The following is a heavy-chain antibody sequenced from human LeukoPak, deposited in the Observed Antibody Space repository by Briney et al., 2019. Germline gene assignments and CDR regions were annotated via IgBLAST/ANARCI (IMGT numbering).Heavy chain of an antibody. CDR3: ARNPVTAINFDY. CDR2: IYYSGST. J-gene: IGHJ4*02. Sequence: SETLSLTCSVSGASISSGSNYWSWIRQPPGKGLEWIGYIYYSGSTNYNPSLKSRVTISVDTSKNQFSLKLSSVTAADTAVYYCARNPVTAINFDYWGQGTLVTVSS. D-gene: IGHD2-21*02. V-gene: IGHV4-61*01. CDR1: GASISSGSNY.